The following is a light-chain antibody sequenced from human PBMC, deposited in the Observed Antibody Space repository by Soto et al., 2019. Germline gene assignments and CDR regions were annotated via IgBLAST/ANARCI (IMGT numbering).Light chain of an antibody. J-gene: IGKJ2*01. CDR2: DVS. V-gene: IGKV3-11*01. CDR1: QSVSSY. CDR3: QQRSNWPLYT. Sequence: EIVLTQSPATLSLSPGERATRSCRASQSVSSYLAWYQQKPGQAPRLLIYDVSNRATGIPARFSGSGSGTDFTLTISSLEPEDFAVYYCQQRSNWPLYTFGQGTKLEIQ.